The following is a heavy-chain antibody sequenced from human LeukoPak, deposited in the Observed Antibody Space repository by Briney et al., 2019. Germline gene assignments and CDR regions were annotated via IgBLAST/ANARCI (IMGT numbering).Heavy chain of an antibody. J-gene: IGHJ3*02. V-gene: IGHV4-59*12. CDR1: GGSIGSNY. CDR2: IYYSGST. Sequence: PSETLSLTCNVSGGSIGSNYWSWIRQPPGKGLEWIGYIYYSGSTNYNPSLKSRVTISVDTSKNQFSLKLSSVTAADTAVYYCARDVVGCSSTSCLYDAFDIWGQGTMVTVSS. D-gene: IGHD2-2*01. CDR3: ARDVVGCSSTSCLYDAFDI.